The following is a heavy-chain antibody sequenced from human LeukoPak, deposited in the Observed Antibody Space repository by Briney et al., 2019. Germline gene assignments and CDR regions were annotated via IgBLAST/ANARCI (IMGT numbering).Heavy chain of an antibody. Sequence: GGSLRLSCAASGFTFSSYSMNWVRQAPGKGLEWVSYISSSSSTIYYADSVKGRFTISRDNAKNSLYLQMNSLRAEDTAVYYCARGIGWELLGVSDYWGQGTLVTVSS. CDR2: ISSSSSTI. J-gene: IGHJ4*02. CDR1: GFTFSSYS. V-gene: IGHV3-48*04. CDR3: ARGIGWELLGVSDY. D-gene: IGHD1-26*01.